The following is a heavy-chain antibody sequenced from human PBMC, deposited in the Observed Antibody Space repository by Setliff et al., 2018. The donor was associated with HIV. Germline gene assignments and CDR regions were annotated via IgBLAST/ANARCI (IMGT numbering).Heavy chain of an antibody. CDR2: IDWDDDK. CDR3: AHACYYGSGVVSGYFDY. J-gene: IGHJ4*02. D-gene: IGHD3-10*01. CDR1: GFSLSFIGVG. Sequence: SGPTLVNPTQTLTLTCTFSGFSLSFIGVGVGWIRQPPGKALEWLARIDWDDDKFYSTSLKTRLTISKDTSKNQVVLTLTNMDPVDTATYYCAHACYYGSGVVSGYFDYWGQGTLVTVSS. V-gene: IGHV2-70*12.